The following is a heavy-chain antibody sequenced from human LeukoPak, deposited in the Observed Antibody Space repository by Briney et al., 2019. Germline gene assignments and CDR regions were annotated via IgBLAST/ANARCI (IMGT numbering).Heavy chain of an antibody. Sequence: GGSLRLSCAASGFTVSSNYMSWVRQAPGKGLEWVSVIYSGGSTYYADSVKGRFTISRDNSKNTLYLQMNSLRAEDTAVYYCARDTGYSGWADAFDIWGQETMVTVSS. J-gene: IGHJ3*02. V-gene: IGHV3-53*01. CDR1: GFTVSSNY. D-gene: IGHD5-12*01. CDR3: ARDTGYSGWADAFDI. CDR2: IYSGGST.